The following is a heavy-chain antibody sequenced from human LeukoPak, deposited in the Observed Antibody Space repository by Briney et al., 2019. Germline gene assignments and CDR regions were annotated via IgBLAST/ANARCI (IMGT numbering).Heavy chain of an antibody. D-gene: IGHD4-17*01. CDR3: AGVRWNDYGDYRFDY. CDR1: GYTFTSYG. V-gene: IGHV1-18*01. J-gene: IGHJ4*02. Sequence: GASVKVSCKASGYTFTSYGISWVRQAPGQGLEWMGWISAYNGNTNYAQKLQGRVTMTTDTSTSTAYMELRSLRSDDTAVYYCAGVRWNDYGDYRFDYWGQGTLVTVSS. CDR2: ISAYNGNT.